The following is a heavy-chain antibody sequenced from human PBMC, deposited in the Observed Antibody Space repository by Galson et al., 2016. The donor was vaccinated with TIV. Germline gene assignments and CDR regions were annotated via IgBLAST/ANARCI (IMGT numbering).Heavy chain of an antibody. CDR2: IIPLIGMI. CDR3: ARDLDSAVTAPFDY. V-gene: IGHV1-69*04. CDR1: GGTFSSYT. Sequence: SVKVSCKASGGTFSSYTFNWVRQAPGQGLEWMGRIIPLIGMINYAQKFQGRVTITADKSTTTAYMELSRLRSDDTAIYYCARDLDSAVTAPFDYWGQGTLVTVSS. D-gene: IGHD2-21*02. J-gene: IGHJ4*02.